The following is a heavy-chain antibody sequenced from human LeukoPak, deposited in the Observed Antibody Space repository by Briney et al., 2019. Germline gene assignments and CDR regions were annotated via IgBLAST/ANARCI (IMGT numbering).Heavy chain of an antibody. CDR1: GFTFSSYG. J-gene: IGHJ4*02. CDR3: ANFGGY. D-gene: IGHD3-10*01. V-gene: IGHV3-30*18. Sequence: GGSLRLSCAASGFTFSSYGMHWVRQAPGKGLEWVAVISYDGSNKYYADSVKGRFTISRDNSKNTLYLQMNSLRAEDTAVYYCANFGGYWGQGTLVTVSS. CDR2: ISYDGSNK.